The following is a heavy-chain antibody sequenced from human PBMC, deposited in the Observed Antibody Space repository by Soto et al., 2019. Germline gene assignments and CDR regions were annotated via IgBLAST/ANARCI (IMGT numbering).Heavy chain of an antibody. D-gene: IGHD3-10*01. J-gene: IGHJ3*02. CDR3: ARDGKRGAFDI. CDR1: GGTLSSLA. V-gene: IGHV1-69*13. CDR2: IIPIFGTA. Sequence: VQVSCKTTGGTLSSLAISWVRQAPGQGLEWMGGIIPIFGTANYAQKFQGRVTITADESTSTAYMELSSLRSEDTAVYYCARDGKRGAFDIWGQGTMVTV.